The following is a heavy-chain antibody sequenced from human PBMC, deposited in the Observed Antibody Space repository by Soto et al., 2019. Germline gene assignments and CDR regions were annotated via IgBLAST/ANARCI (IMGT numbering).Heavy chain of an antibody. D-gene: IGHD6-19*01. J-gene: IGHJ4*02. CDR2: ISYDGSNK. Sequence: GGSLRLSCAASGFTFSSYGMHWVRQAPGKGLEWVAVISYDGSNKYYADSVKGRFTISRDNSKNTLYLQMNSLRAEDTAVYYCAKDLPIAVAGTPIGPFDYRGQGTLVTVSS. CDR3: AKDLPIAVAGTPIGPFDY. V-gene: IGHV3-30*18. CDR1: GFTFSSYG.